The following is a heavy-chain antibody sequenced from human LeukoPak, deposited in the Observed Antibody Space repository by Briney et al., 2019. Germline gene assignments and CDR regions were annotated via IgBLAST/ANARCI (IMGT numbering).Heavy chain of an antibody. Sequence: GGSLRLSCAASGFTLSSYWMHWVRQAPGKGLVWVSRINSDGSRTYYADSVKGRFTISRDNAKNTLYLQMNRLRAEDTAVYYCARDFGPYGMDVWGQGTTVTVSS. CDR1: GFTLSSYW. J-gene: IGHJ6*02. V-gene: IGHV3-74*01. CDR2: INSDGSRT. D-gene: IGHD3-16*01. CDR3: ARDFGPYGMDV.